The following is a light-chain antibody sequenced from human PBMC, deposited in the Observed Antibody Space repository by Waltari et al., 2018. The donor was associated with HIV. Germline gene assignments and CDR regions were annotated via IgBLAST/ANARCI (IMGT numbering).Light chain of an antibody. CDR1: HNVGTW. CDR3: KQYSSFTIT. CDR2: KTS. Sequence: DIQTTQSPSTLSPSFGDRVSITCRASHNVGTWSVWYQQKRNKAPSLLISKTSTLESGVPTNFSGSGSGTYFTLTIGALLSDDVARYCCKQYSSFTITCGQGTKL. J-gene: IGKJ2*01. V-gene: IGKV1-5*03.